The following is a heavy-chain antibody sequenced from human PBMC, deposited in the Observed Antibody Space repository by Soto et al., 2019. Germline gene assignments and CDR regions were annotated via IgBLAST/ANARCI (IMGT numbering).Heavy chain of an antibody. D-gene: IGHD3-22*01. CDR3: VRRKYDSDSSGYPFDY. CDR1: GDSVGSDNFY. Sequence: SSETLSLTCTVSGDSVGSDNFYWNWIRQPPGKGLEWIGYIYYSGSTNYNPSLKSRVTISVDASKNQFSLKLSSVTAADTAVYYCVRRKYDSDSSGYPFDYWGQGTLVTVSS. V-gene: IGHV4-61*01. CDR2: IYYSGST. J-gene: IGHJ4*02.